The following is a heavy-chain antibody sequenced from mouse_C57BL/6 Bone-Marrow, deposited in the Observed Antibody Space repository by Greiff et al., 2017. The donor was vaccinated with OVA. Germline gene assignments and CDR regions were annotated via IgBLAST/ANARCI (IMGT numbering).Heavy chain of an antibody. V-gene: IGHV1-5*01. CDR1: GYTFTSYW. CDR3: TRFRDGFPYAMDY. J-gene: IGHJ4*01. D-gene: IGHD2-3*01. Sequence: VQLQQSGTVLARPGASVKMSCKTSGYTFTSYWMHWVKQRPGQGLEWIGAIYPGNSDTSYNQKFKGKAKLTAVTSASTAYMELSSLTNEDSAVYYCTRFRDGFPYAMDYWGQGTSVTVSS. CDR2: IYPGNSDT.